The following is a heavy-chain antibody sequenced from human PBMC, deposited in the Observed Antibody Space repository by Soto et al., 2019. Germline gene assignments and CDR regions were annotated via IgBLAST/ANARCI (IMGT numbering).Heavy chain of an antibody. J-gene: IGHJ5*02. D-gene: IGHD3-16*01. Sequence: QVQLVQSGAEVKKPGASVKVSCKASGYTFTSYGISWVRQAPGQGLEWMGWISAYNGNTNYAQKLQGRVTMTTDTSTSTAYMARRSLRSDDTAVYYWARDMGGYPWDWFDPWGQGTLVTVSS. CDR1: GYTFTSYG. V-gene: IGHV1-18*01. CDR3: ARDMGGYPWDWFDP. CDR2: ISAYNGNT.